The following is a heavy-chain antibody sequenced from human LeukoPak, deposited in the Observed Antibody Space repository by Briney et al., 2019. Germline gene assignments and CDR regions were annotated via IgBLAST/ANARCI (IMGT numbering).Heavy chain of an antibody. D-gene: IGHD3-9*01. CDR3: ARGGYLEPYDILTGSPPYFDY. Sequence: SETLSLTCAVYGGSFSGYYWSRIRQPPGEGLEWIGEINHSGSTNYNPSLKSRVTISVDTSKNQFSLKLSSVTAADTAVYYCARGGYLEPYDILTGSPPYFDYWGQGTLVTVSS. CDR2: INHSGST. CDR1: GGSFSGYY. V-gene: IGHV4-34*01. J-gene: IGHJ4*02.